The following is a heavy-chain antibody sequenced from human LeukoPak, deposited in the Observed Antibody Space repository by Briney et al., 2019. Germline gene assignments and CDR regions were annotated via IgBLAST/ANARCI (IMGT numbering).Heavy chain of an antibody. Sequence: GASVTVSCKASGYTFTSYAINWVRQAPGHGLEWMGWINNNTGNPTYAQGFTGGFVFSLDTYRSTACLHISSLTAEHTDVYYFPRARRVRDQYYYYFYMDVWGTGTTVTISS. CDR3: PRARRVRDQYYYYFYMDV. D-gene: IGHD3-10*01. J-gene: IGHJ6*03. CDR1: GYTFTSYA. V-gene: IGHV7-4-1*02. CDR2: INNNTGNP.